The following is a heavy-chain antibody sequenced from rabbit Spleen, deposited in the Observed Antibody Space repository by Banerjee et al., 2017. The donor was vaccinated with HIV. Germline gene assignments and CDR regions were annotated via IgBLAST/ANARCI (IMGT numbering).Heavy chain of an antibody. Sequence: QLKESGGGLVQPGGSLKLSCKASGFTLSSYYMNWVRQAPGKGLEWIGYIDPVFGITYYANWVNGRFSISSHDAQNTLYLQLSSLTAADTATYFCARDLVGVIGWNFYLWGPGTLVTVS. CDR1: GFTLSSYY. J-gene: IGHJ4*01. V-gene: IGHV1S7*01. CDR3: ARDLVGVIGWNFYL. CDR2: IDPVFGIT. D-gene: IGHD1-1*01.